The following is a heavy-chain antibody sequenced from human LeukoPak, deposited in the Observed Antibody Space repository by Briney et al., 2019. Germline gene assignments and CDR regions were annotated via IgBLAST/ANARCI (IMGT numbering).Heavy chain of an antibody. CDR3: AKDYDILTGYSPFDY. V-gene: IGHV3-23*01. CDR1: KFAFDDYG. D-gene: IGHD3-9*01. Sequence: PGGSLRLSCAASKFAFDDYGMSWVRQAPGKGLEWVSAISGSGGSTYYADSVKGRFTISRDNSKNTLYLQMNSLRAEDTAVYYCAKDYDILTGYSPFDYWGQGTLVTVSS. CDR2: ISGSGGST. J-gene: IGHJ4*02.